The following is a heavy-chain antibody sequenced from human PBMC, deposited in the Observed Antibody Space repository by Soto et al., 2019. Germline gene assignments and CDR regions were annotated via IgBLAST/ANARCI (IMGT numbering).Heavy chain of an antibody. CDR3: ARGGSGWTRGGWLGP. J-gene: IGHJ5*02. V-gene: IGHV3-11*01. D-gene: IGHD6-25*01. Sequence: QMQLVQSGGGLVKPGGSLTLSCKASGFTFSDYYMIWVRQTPGKGLEWLSYISDSGSTIYYADSVRARFTIVRENAANSGCLQLDGPTYGDTAFYYCARGGSGWTRGGWLGPWGQGSMVAVAS. CDR2: ISDSGSTI. CDR1: GFTFSDYY.